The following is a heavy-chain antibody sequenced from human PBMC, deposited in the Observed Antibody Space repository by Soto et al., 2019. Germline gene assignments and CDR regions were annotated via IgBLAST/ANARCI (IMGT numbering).Heavy chain of an antibody. CDR2: IIPIFGTA. CDR1: GGTFSSYA. CDR3: ARVGRGSSSWYGVYYYYGMDV. J-gene: IGHJ6*02. V-gene: IGHV1-69*13. D-gene: IGHD6-13*01. Sequence: SVKVSCKASGGTFSSYAISWVRQAPGQGLEWMGGIIPIFGTANYAQKFQGRVTITADESTSTAYMELGSLRSEDTAVYYCARVGRGSSSWYGVYYYYGMDVWGQGTTVTVSS.